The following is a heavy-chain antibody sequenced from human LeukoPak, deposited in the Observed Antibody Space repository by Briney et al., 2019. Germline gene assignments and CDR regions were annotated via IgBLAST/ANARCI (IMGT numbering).Heavy chain of an antibody. V-gene: IGHV7-4-1*01. Sequence: ASVKVSCKASGYTFTSYAMNWVRQAPGQGLEWMGWINTNTGNPTYAQGSTGRFVFSLDTSVSTAYLQICSLKAEDTAVYYCARDLARITIFGVVIAPYYYYYGMDVWGQGTTVTVSS. CDR3: ARDLARITIFGVVIAPYYYYYGMDV. D-gene: IGHD3-3*01. J-gene: IGHJ6*02. CDR1: GYTFTSYA. CDR2: INTNTGNP.